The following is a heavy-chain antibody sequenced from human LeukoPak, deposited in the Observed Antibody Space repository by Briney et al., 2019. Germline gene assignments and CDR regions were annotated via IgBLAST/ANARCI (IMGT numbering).Heavy chain of an antibody. CDR1: GYTFTSYD. CDR2: MNPNSGNT. V-gene: IGHV1-8*01. CDR3: AREIIAAAPERTRWYNWFDP. Sequence: WASVKVSCTASGYTFTSYDINWVRQATGQGLEWMGWMNPNSGNTGYAQKFQGRVTMTRNTSISTAYMELSSLRSEDTAVYYCAREIIAAAPERTRWYNWFDPWGQGTLVTVSS. D-gene: IGHD6-13*01. J-gene: IGHJ5*02.